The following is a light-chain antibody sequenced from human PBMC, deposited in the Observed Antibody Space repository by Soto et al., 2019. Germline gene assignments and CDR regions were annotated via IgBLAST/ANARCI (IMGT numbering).Light chain of an antibody. Sequence: QPVLTQPPSVSGAPGQRVTISCTGSSSNIGAGYDVRWYQQLPGTAPKLLIYGNSNRPSGVPDRFSGSKSGTSASLAITGLQAEDEADYYCQSYDSSLSGYWVFGGGTKLTVL. CDR2: GNS. J-gene: IGLJ3*02. CDR3: QSYDSSLSGYWV. V-gene: IGLV1-40*01. CDR1: SSNIGAGYD.